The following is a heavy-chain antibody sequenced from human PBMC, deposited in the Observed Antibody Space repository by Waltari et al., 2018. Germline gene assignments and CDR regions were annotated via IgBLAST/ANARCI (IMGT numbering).Heavy chain of an antibody. V-gene: IGHV4-34*01. J-gene: IGHJ4*02. CDR2: INHSGST. D-gene: IGHD3-22*01. CDR1: GGSFSGYY. Sequence: QVQLQQWGAGLLKPSETLSLTCAVYGGSFSGYYWSWIRQPPGKGLEWIGEINHSGSTNYNPSLKSRVTISVDTSKTQFSLKLSSVTAADTAVYYCARSDYYDSSGSHEFDYWGQGTLVTVSS. CDR3: ARSDYYDSSGSHEFDY.